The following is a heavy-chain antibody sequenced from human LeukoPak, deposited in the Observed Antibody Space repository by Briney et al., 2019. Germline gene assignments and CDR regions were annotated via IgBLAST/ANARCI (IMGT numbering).Heavy chain of an antibody. CDR1: GGSFSGYY. V-gene: IGHV4-34*01. CDR2: INHSGST. D-gene: IGHD6-13*01. CDR3: ARRRYSSSWYVGNWFDP. J-gene: IGHJ5*02. Sequence: SETLSLTCAVYGGSFSGYYWSWIRQPPGKGLEWIGEINHSGSTNYNPSLKRRVTISVDTSKNQFSLKLSSVTAADTAVYYCARRRYSSSWYVGNWFDPWGQGTLVTVSS.